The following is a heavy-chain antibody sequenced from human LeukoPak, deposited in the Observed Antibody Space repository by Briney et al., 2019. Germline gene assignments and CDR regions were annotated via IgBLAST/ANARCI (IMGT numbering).Heavy chain of an antibody. V-gene: IGHV3-23*01. D-gene: IGHD3-10*01. CDR2: ITGSGGST. Sequence: GGSLRLSCAPSGFTFDNFAMTWGRQAPGKGLEWVSEITGSGGSTYYADSVKGRFTISRDNSKNTLYLQMNSLRAEDTAIYYCARELFDFDYWGQGTLVTVSS. CDR1: GFTFDNFA. J-gene: IGHJ4*02. CDR3: ARELFDFDY.